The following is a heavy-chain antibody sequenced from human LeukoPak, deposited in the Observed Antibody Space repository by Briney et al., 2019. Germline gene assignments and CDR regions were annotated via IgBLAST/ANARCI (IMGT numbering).Heavy chain of an antibody. Sequence: GGSLRLSCSVSGFTISSYAMHWVRQAPGKGLEYVSSISSDGKSTYYVDSAKGRFTISRDNSKNTLYLQMSSLRAEDTAVYYCARDLVSRSNYWGQGTPVTVSS. CDR2: ISSDGKST. D-gene: IGHD6-6*01. V-gene: IGHV3-64D*09. CDR1: GFTISSYA. J-gene: IGHJ4*02. CDR3: ARDLVSRSNY.